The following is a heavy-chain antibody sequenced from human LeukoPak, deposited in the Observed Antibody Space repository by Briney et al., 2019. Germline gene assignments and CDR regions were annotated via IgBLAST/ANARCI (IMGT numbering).Heavy chain of an antibody. CDR3: AKMSGYCSGGSCYYYGMDV. Sequence: PGGSLRLSCAASGFTFSSYAMSWVRQAPGEGLEWVSAISGSGGSTYYADSVKGRFTISRDNSKNTLYLQMNSLRAEDTAVYYCAKMSGYCSGGSCYYYGMDVWGKGTTVTVSS. V-gene: IGHV3-23*01. CDR2: ISGSGGST. D-gene: IGHD2-15*01. J-gene: IGHJ6*04. CDR1: GFTFSSYA.